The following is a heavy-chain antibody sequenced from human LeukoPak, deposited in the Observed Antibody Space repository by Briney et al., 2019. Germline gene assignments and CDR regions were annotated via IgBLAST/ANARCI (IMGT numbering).Heavy chain of an antibody. Sequence: GGSLRLSCAASGFTFDDHAMHWVRQAPGKGLEWVSGIRWNSVSIDYADSVKGRFTISRDNAKNSLYLQMNSLRPEDTALYYCAKIDYGGIDWGQGTLVTVSS. D-gene: IGHD4-23*01. CDR1: GFTFDDHA. CDR3: AKIDYGGID. V-gene: IGHV3-9*01. CDR2: IRWNSVSI. J-gene: IGHJ4*02.